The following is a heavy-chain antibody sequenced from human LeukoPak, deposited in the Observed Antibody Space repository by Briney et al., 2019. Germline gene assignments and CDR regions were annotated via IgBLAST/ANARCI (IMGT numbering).Heavy chain of an antibody. CDR3: VRAGSGFDY. J-gene: IGHJ4*02. CDR2: IDFETDTT. D-gene: IGHD2-15*01. V-gene: IGHV3-74*01. CDR1: GFTFSSYW. Sequence: GGSLRLSCVASGFTFSSYWMHWVRQAPGKGLEWVSRIDFETDTTTYAGSVKGRFTISRDNTKNTLYLQMDSPRDEDAAVYYCVRAGSGFDYWGQGTLVTVTS.